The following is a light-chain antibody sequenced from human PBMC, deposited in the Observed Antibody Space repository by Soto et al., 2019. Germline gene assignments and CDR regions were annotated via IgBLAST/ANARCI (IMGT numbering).Light chain of an antibody. J-gene: IGLJ1*01. CDR3: AGWDDSLSGYV. Sequence: QSVLTQPPSASGTPGQRVTISCSGRSSNLGSNFVYWYQHLPGTAPKLVIYRNSQRPSGVPDRFSGSKSGTSASLAISGLQSEDEADYYCAGWDDSLSGYVFGPGTKLTVL. CDR2: RNS. CDR1: SSNLGSNF. V-gene: IGLV1-47*01.